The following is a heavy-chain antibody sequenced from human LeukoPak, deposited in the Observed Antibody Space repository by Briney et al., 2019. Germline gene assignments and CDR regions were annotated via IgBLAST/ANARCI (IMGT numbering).Heavy chain of an antibody. CDR1: GASISDYY. J-gene: IGHJ4*02. CDR3: ARGSPARASPLDY. Sequence: SETLSLTCIVSGASISDYYRNWIRQPPGKGLEWIGSIYYNGNTNQNPSLKRRLTMALDTSQRQFSLKLTSATAADTAVYYCARGSPARASPLDYWGQGTLVTVSS. V-gene: IGHV4-59*08. CDR2: IYYNGNT. D-gene: IGHD1-26*01.